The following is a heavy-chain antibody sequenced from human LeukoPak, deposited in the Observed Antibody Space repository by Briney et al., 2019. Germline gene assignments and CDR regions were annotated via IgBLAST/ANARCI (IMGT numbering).Heavy chain of an antibody. CDR2: SYYSGST. CDR3: ARGNTGGNYYYYMDV. Sequence: SETLSLTCTVSGYSISSDYYWGWIRQPPGKGLEWLGYSYYSGSTNYNPSLKSRVTISVDTSKNQFSLKLSSVTAADTAVYYCARGNTGGNYYYYMDVWGKGTAVTISS. D-gene: IGHD3-16*01. V-gene: IGHV4-61*01. CDR1: GYSISSDYY. J-gene: IGHJ6*03.